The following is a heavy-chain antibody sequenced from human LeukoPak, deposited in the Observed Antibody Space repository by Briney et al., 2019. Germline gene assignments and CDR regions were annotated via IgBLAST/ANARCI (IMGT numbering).Heavy chain of an antibody. CDR2: IYSSGST. CDR3: ARERYNTGWYSDY. J-gene: IGHJ4*02. D-gene: IGHD6-19*01. Sequence: SETLSLTCTVSGVSISGYYWSWIRQPAGKGLEWIGRIYSSGSTNYNPSLKSRVTMSVDTSKKQFSLKLNSVTAADTAVYFCARERYNTGWYSDYWGQGTLVTVSS. CDR1: GVSISGYY. V-gene: IGHV4-4*07.